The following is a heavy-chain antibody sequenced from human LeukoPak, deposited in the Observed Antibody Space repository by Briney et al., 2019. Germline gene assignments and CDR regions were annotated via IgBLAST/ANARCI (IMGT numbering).Heavy chain of an antibody. J-gene: IGHJ4*02. D-gene: IGHD3-3*01. CDR3: ARVVFWRGSDY. CDR2: IYYSGTT. CDR1: GGSISSYY. Sequence: SETLSLTCTVSGGSISSYYWSWIRQPPGEGLEWIGYIYYSGTTNYNPSLKSRVTISVDTSKNQFSLKLTSVTAADTAVYYCARVVFWRGSDYWGQGTLVTVSS. V-gene: IGHV4-59*01.